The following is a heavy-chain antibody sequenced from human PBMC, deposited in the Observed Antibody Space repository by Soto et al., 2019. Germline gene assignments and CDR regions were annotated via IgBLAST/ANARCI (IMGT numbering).Heavy chain of an antibody. CDR1: GFTFSSYG. CDR2: IWYDGSNK. CDR3: ARNPNSYAYYYYGMDV. D-gene: IGHD2-2*01. Sequence: GGSLRLSCAASGFTFSSYGMHWVHQAPGKGLEWVAVIWYDGSNKYYADSVKGRFTISRDNSKNTLYLQMNSLRAEDTAVYYCARNPNSYAYYYYGMDVWGQGTTVTVSS. V-gene: IGHV3-33*01. J-gene: IGHJ6*02.